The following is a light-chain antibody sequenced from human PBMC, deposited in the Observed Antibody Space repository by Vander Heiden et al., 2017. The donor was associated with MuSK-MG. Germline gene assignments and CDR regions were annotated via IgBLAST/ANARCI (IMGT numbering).Light chain of an antibody. CDR2: GAY. CDR3: QQYVTPWT. CDR1: QSVDNY. Sequence: EIVFTQSPGTLSLSPGERATLPCRASQSVDNYLAWYRQKPGQAPKLLSYGAYNRATGVPDRFSGSGSATDFTLTISRVEPEDVAVYYCQQYVTPWTFGQGTKVDIK. J-gene: IGKJ1*01. V-gene: IGKV3-20*01.